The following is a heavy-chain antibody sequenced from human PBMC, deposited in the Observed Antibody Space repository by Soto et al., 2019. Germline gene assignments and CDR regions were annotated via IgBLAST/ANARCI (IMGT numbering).Heavy chain of an antibody. J-gene: IGHJ5*02. CDR1: GGSISMGGYY. V-gene: IGHV4-31*03. CDR3: ASSKGSGRARAWFDR. Sequence: QVQLRESGPGLVRPSQTLSLTCSVSGGSISMGGYYWTWIRQHPGKGLEWIGYIYYNGRTNYNPSLTTRLSLSVAPSTNQFSLPLKSLTVADTAVYYCASSKGSGRARAWFDRWGQGTLVTVSS. D-gene: IGHD3-10*01. CDR2: IYYNGRT.